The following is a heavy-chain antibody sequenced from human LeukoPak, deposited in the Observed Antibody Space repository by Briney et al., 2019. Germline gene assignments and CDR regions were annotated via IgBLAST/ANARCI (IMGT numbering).Heavy chain of an antibody. CDR2: ISSSSSYI. CDR1: GFTFSSYS. Sequence: PGGSLRLSCAASGFTFSSYSMNWVRQAPGKGLDWVSSISSSSSYIYYADSVKGRFTISRDNAKNSLYLQMNSLRAEDTAVYYCARDPNSYYDLWSGYYFDYWGQGTLVTVSS. D-gene: IGHD3-3*01. V-gene: IGHV3-21*01. J-gene: IGHJ4*02. CDR3: ARDPNSYYDLWSGYYFDY.